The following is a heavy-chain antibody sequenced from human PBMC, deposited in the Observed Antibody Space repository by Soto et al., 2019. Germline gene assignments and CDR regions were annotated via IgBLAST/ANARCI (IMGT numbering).Heavy chain of an antibody. CDR3: ARVGSITMVRGVTHNCFDP. V-gene: IGHV4-59*01. Sequence: PSETLSLTCTVSGGSISSYYWSWIRQPPGKGLEWIGYIYYSGSTNYNPSLKSRVTISVDTSKNQFSLKLSSVTAADTAVYYCARVGSITMVRGVTHNCFDPWGQGTRVTVSS. J-gene: IGHJ5*02. CDR1: GGSISSYY. D-gene: IGHD3-10*01. CDR2: IYYSGST.